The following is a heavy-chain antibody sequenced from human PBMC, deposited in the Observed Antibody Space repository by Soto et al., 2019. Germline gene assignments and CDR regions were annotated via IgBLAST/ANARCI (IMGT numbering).Heavy chain of an antibody. V-gene: IGHV3-15*01. J-gene: IGHJ4*02. D-gene: IGHD3-10*01. CDR2: IKSKTDGGTT. Sequence: GGSLRLSCAASGFTFSNAWMSWVRQAPGKGLEWVARIKSKTDGGTTDYAAPVKGRFTISRDDSKNTLYLQMNSLKTEDTAVYYCATDGCDVAASYYCFDYWGQGTLVTVSS. CDR3: ATDGCDVAASYYCFDY. CDR1: GFTFSNAW.